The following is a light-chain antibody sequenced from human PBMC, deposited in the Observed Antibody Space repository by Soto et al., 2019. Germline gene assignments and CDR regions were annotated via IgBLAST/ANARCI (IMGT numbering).Light chain of an antibody. CDR3: QQLKSYPAT. CDR1: QGINNY. CDR2: AAS. V-gene: IGKV1-9*01. J-gene: IGKJ4*01. Sequence: DIQLTQSPSFLSASVGDRVTITCRASQGINNYLAWYQQKPGKAPKLLVFAASTLQSGVPSRFTGSGSGTEFTLTISNLQPEDCATYYCQQLKSYPATFGGGTKVEIK.